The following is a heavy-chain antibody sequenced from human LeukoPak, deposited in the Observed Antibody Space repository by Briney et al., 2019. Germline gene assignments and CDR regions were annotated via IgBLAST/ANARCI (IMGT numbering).Heavy chain of an antibody. CDR1: GGSFSGYY. J-gene: IGHJ5*02. V-gene: IGHV4-34*01. Sequence: PSETLSLTCAVYGGSFSGYYWSWIRQPPGKGLEWIGEINHSGSTNYNPSLKSRVTISVDTSKNQFSLKLSSVTAAATAVYYCARGLGILTYYYDSSGHVWFDHWGQGTLVTVSS. CDR2: INHSGST. D-gene: IGHD3-22*01. CDR3: ARGLGILTYYYDSSGHVWFDH.